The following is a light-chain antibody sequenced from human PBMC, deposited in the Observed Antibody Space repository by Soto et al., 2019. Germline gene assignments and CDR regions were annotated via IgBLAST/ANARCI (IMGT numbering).Light chain of an antibody. CDR3: QQYRAYPYT. Sequence: DIQMTQFPSTLSASVGDRVTITCRASQSIRSWLAWYQQKPGKAPKLLIYDGSSLQSGVPSGFRGSGSGTELTLTINSLQPDDCATYYCQQYRAYPYTFGQRTTVETK. J-gene: IGKJ2*01. CDR2: DGS. CDR1: QSIRSW. V-gene: IGKV1-5*01.